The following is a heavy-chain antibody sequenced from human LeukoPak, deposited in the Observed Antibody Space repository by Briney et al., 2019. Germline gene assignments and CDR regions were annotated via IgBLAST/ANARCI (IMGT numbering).Heavy chain of an antibody. Sequence: GASVKVSCKASGYTFTSYGISWVRQAPGQGLEWRGWISAYNGNTNYAQKLQGRVTMTTDTSTSTAYMELRSLRSDDTAVYYCARGLSSTSLETPGYYYYMDVWGKGTTVTVSS. D-gene: IGHD2-2*01. CDR3: ARGLSSTSLETPGYYYYMDV. CDR2: ISAYNGNT. V-gene: IGHV1-18*01. CDR1: GYTFTSYG. J-gene: IGHJ6*03.